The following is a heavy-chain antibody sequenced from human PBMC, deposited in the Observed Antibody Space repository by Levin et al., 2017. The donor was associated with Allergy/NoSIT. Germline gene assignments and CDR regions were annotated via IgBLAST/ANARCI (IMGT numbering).Heavy chain of an antibody. V-gene: IGHV3-30*18. CDR2: ISYDGSNK. D-gene: IGHD3-22*01. J-gene: IGHJ4*02. Sequence: PGGSLRLSCAASGFTFSSYGMHWVRQAPGKGLEWVAVISYDGSNKYYADSVKGRFTISRDNSKNTLYLQMNSLRAEDTAVYYCAKTSGDSSGYYPDYWGQGTLVTVSS. CDR3: AKTSGDSSGYYPDY. CDR1: GFTFSSYG.